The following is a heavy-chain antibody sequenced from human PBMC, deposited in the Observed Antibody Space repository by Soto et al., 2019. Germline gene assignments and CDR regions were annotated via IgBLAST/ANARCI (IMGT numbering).Heavy chain of an antibody. CDR1: GGTFSSYA. CDR2: IIPISETT. V-gene: IGHV1-69*01. D-gene: IGHD2-2*01. CDR3: ARSQGSSTSLEIYYYYYYGMDV. Sequence: QVQLVQSGAEVQKPGSSVKVSCKASGGTFSSYAISWVRQAPGQGLEWMGGIIPISETTNYAQKFQGRVTITADASKSTAYMELSSLRSEDTAVYYCARSQGSSTSLEIYYYYYYGMDVWGQGTTVTVSS. J-gene: IGHJ6*02.